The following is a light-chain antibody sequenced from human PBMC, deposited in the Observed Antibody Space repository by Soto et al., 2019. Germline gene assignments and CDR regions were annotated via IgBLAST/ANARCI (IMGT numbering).Light chain of an antibody. CDR2: GAS. Sequence: EIVMTQSPATLSVSAGERVTLSCRASQSVSSNLAWYPQKPGQAPRLLIYGASTRATGIPARFSGSGSGTDFPLTISSLQSEDFAVYYCQQYNNWPPLTFGGGTKVEIK. J-gene: IGKJ4*01. V-gene: IGKV3D-15*01. CDR3: QQYNNWPPLT. CDR1: QSVSSN.